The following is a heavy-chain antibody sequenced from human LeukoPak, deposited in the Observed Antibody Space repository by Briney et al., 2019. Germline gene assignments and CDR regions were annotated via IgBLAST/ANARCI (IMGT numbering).Heavy chain of an antibody. CDR1: GGSFSGYY. J-gene: IGHJ4*02. V-gene: IGHV4-34*01. CDR2: INHSGST. D-gene: IGHD3-22*01. CDR3: ASRPWGYYDSSGYQSLDY. Sequence: SDTLSLTCAVYGGSFSGYYWSWIRQPPGKGLEWIGEINHSGSTNYNPSLKSRVTISVDTSKNQFSLKLSSVTAADTAVYYCASRPWGYYDSSGYQSLDYWGQGTLVTVSS.